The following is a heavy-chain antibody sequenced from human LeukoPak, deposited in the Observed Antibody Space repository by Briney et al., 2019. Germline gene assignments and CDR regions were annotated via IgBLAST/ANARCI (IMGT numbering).Heavy chain of an antibody. CDR1: GGSFSGYY. CDR3: ARHSSAARLNFDY. D-gene: IGHD6-6*01. Sequence: PSETLSLTCAVYGGSFSGYYWSWIRQPPGKGLEWIGEINHSGSTNYNPSLKSRVTISVDTSKNQFSLKLSSVTAADTAVYYCARHSSAARLNFDYWGQGTLVTVSS. V-gene: IGHV4-34*01. CDR2: INHSGST. J-gene: IGHJ4*02.